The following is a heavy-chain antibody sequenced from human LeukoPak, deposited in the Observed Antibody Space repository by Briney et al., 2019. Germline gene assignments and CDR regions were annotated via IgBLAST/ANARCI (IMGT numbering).Heavy chain of an antibody. D-gene: IGHD4-23*01. CDR1: GFNSDEYA. Sequence: GGSLRLSCVGSGFNSDEYAMHWVRQAPGKGLEWVAGISWNSAGVGHADSVKGRFTISRDNAKNSLDLQMLSLRVEDTALYYCVRGSNRYGGQEFDYWGQGTLVTVSS. V-gene: IGHV3-9*02. CDR2: ISWNSAGV. J-gene: IGHJ4*02. CDR3: VRGSNRYGGQEFDY.